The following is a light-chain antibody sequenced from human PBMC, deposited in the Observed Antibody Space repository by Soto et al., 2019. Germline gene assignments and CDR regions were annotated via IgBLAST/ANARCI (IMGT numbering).Light chain of an antibody. CDR1: QSIRRH. CDR3: QQNYSTPLA. Sequence: DIQMTQSPFSLYASVGDRVTITCRASQSIRRHYHWYQQKPGKAPNLLIYAASTLESGVPSRFSGSGSGTDFTLTISSLQLEDFATYYCQQNYSTPLAFGGGTKVDIK. V-gene: IGKV1-39*01. J-gene: IGKJ4*01. CDR2: AAS.